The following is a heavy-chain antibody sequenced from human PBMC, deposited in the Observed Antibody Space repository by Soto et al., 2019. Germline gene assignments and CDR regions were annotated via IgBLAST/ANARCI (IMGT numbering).Heavy chain of an antibody. CDR2: IGTAGDT. Sequence: GGSLRLSCAASGFTFSSYDMHWVRQATGKGLEWVSAIGTAGDTYYPGSVKGRFTISRENAKNSLYLQMNSLRAGDTGVYYGARGIRYSSSWYYYYGMDVWGQGTTVTVSS. CDR3: ARGIRYSSSWYYYYGMDV. J-gene: IGHJ6*02. V-gene: IGHV3-13*01. D-gene: IGHD6-13*01. CDR1: GFTFSSYD.